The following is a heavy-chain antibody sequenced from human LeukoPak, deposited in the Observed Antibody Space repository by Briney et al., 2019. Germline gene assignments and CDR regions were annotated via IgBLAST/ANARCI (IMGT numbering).Heavy chain of an antibody. V-gene: IGHV3-9*01. CDR1: GFTFDDYA. J-gene: IGHJ6*02. D-gene: IGHD2-2*02. CDR3: AKSVYHYYYYGMDA. Sequence: PGGSLRLSCAASGFTFDDYAMHWVRQAPGKGLEWVSGISWNSGSIGYADSVKGRFTISRDNAKNSLYLQMNSLRAEDTALYYCAKSVYHYYYYGMDAWGQGTTVTVSS. CDR2: ISWNSGSI.